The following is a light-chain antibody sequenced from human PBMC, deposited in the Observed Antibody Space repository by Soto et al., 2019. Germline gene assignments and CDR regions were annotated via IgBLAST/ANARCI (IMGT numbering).Light chain of an antibody. V-gene: IGLV2-14*01. Sequence: QSVLTQPASVSGSPGQSITISCSGTSSDVGGYDHVSWYQHHPGEAPKLMIYEVSYRPSGVSTRFSGSKSGNTASLTISGLQAEDEADYYCSLYTSSSTGGLFGGGTKVTVL. CDR2: EVS. CDR3: SLYTSSSTGGL. J-gene: IGLJ2*01. CDR1: SSDVGGYDH.